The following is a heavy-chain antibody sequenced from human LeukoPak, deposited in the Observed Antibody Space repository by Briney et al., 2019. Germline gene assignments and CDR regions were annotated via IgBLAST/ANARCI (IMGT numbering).Heavy chain of an antibody. CDR2: IKRKSDGGTT. Sequence: GGSLRLSCAASGLTFSNAWMSWVRQAPGKGLEWVGRIKRKSDGGTTDYAAPVKGRFTISRDDSKNTLYLQMNSLKSEDTAVYYCTTELDVRPNHYWGREPWSPSPQ. V-gene: IGHV3-15*01. CDR1: GLTFSNAW. J-gene: IGHJ4*02. D-gene: IGHD1-14*01. CDR3: TTELDVRPNHY.